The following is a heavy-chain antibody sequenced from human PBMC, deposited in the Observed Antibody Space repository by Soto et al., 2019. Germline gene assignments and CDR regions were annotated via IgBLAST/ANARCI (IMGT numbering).Heavy chain of an antibody. Sequence: QVQLQESGPELVKSSQTLSLTCTVSNGSISSNGHSLTWIRQRPGKGLEWFAYIYYTGNSYYNPALKRRLTSSIDTAQTKFCLAVRSVTAADSAVYYCARAQWGFDSWGQGTLVTVSS. CDR3: ARAQWGFDS. D-gene: IGHD6-19*01. V-gene: IGHV4-31*03. CDR1: NGSISSNGHS. CDR2: IYYTGNS. J-gene: IGHJ4*02.